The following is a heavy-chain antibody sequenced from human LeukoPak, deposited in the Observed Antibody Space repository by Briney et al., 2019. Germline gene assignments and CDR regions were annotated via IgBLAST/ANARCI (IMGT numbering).Heavy chain of an antibody. D-gene: IGHD2-15*01. CDR1: GFTFDDYA. Sequence: GGSLRLSCAASGFTFDDYAMHWVRQAPGKGLEWVSGISWNSGSIGYADSVKGRFTISRDNAKNTLYLQMNSLRADDTAVYYCAGCSGGSCYSRGKYGVDVWGQGTTVIVSS. V-gene: IGHV3-9*01. J-gene: IGHJ6*02. CDR3: AGCSGGSCYSRGKYGVDV. CDR2: ISWNSGSI.